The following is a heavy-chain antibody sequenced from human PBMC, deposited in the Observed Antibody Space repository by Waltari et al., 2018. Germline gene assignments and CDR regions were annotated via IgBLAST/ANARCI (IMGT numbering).Heavy chain of an antibody. D-gene: IGHD1-26*01. CDR2: INHSGST. CDR1: GGSFSGYY. Sequence: QVQLQQWGAGLLKPSETLSLTCAVYGGSFSGYYWSWIRKPPGQGLEWIGEINHSGSTNYNPSLKSRVTISVDTSKNQFSLKLSSVTAADTAVYYCARGRLRNESIVGATQFWAYWGQGTLVTVSS. V-gene: IGHV4-34*01. J-gene: IGHJ4*02. CDR3: ARGRLRNESIVGATQFWAY.